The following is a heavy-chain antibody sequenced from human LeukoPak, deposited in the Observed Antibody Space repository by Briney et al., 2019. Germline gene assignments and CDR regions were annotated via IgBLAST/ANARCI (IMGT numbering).Heavy chain of an antibody. V-gene: IGHV3-74*01. D-gene: IGHD3-10*01. CDR1: GFTFSSYW. J-gene: IGHJ5*02. Sequence: PGGSLRLSCAASGFTFSSYWMHWVRQTPGQGLVWVSRLNGDGSTATYADSVKGRFTISRDNAKNTLYLQMSSLRVEDTAVYYCARDPGVRGVYYNYFDPWGQGTLVTVSS. CDR2: LNGDGSTA. CDR3: ARDPGVRGVYYNYFDP.